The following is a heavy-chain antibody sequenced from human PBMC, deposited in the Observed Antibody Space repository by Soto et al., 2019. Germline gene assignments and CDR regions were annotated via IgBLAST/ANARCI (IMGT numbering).Heavy chain of an antibody. CDR3: GRGRSGQLVVFY. D-gene: IGHD6-6*01. CDR1: GYTFTGQY. J-gene: IGHJ4*02. V-gene: IGHV1-2*02. Sequence: ASVKVSRKASGYTFTGQYINWVRQAPGQGPEWMGEIGPASGDTRYAQKFQGRVTMTRDTSITTVYMELNNLSPEETAVYYCGRGRSGQLVVFYWGQGTPVTVSS. CDR2: IGPASGDT.